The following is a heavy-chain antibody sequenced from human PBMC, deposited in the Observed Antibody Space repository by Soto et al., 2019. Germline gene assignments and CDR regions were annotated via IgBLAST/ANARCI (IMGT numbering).Heavy chain of an antibody. CDR1: GLTFSNAW. CDR2: IKSKTDGGTT. CDR3: TGRITMIVVVPDASDI. V-gene: IGHV3-15*01. Sequence: GGSLRLSCAASGLTFSNAWMSWVRQAPGKGLEWVGRIKSKTDGGTTDYAAPVKGRFTISRDDSKNTLYLQMNSLKTEDTAVYYCTGRITMIVVVPDASDIWGQGTMVTVSS. D-gene: IGHD3-22*01. J-gene: IGHJ3*02.